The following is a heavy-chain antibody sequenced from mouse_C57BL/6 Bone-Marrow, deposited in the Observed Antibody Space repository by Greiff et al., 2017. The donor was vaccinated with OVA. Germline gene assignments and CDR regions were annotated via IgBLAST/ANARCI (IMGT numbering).Heavy chain of an antibody. CDR1: GFTFTDYY. D-gene: IGHD3-3*01. CDR2: IRNKANGYTT. V-gene: IGHV7-3*01. CDR3: ARDWGYRDMDV. Sequence: EVKLVESGGGLVQPGGSLSLSCAASGFTFTDYYMSWVRQPPGKALEWLGFIRNKANGYTTEYSASVKGRFTISSDNSQSILYLHMNALRAENTATYYCARDWGYRDMDVWGTGTTVTVSS. J-gene: IGHJ1*03.